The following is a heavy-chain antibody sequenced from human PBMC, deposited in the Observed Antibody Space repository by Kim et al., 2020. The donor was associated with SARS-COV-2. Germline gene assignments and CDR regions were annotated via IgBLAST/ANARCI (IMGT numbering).Heavy chain of an antibody. Sequence: SETLSLTCTVSGGSISSGDYYWSWIRPHPGKGLEWIGYIYYSGSTYYNPSLKSRVTISVDTSKNQFSLKLSSVTATDTAVYYCARTSRSTVVTHFDYWG. D-gene: IGHD4-17*01. CDR2: IYYSGST. CDR1: GGSISSGDYY. J-gene: IGHJ4*01. V-gene: IGHV4-31*03. CDR3: ARTSRSTVVTHFDY.